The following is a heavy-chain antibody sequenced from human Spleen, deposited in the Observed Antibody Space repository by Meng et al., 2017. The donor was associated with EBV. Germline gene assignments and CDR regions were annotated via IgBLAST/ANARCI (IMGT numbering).Heavy chain of an antibody. V-gene: IGHV1-3*01. CDR2: IHPGNGNT. Sequence: ASGYTFTNYAMHWVRQAPGQRLEWLGWIHPGNGNTKYSQRFQGRVTITRDTSARTAYMELSSLRSEDAAVYYCARDNSSWFNWFDPWGQGTLVTASS. D-gene: IGHD6-13*01. J-gene: IGHJ5*02. CDR1: GYTFTNYA. CDR3: ARDNSSWFNWFDP.